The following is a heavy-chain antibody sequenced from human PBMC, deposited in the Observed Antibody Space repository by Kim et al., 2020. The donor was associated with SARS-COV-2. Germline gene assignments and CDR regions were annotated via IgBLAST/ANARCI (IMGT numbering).Heavy chain of an antibody. CDR3: SKPQGYYFYYYMDV. J-gene: IGHJ6*03. V-gene: IGHV3-43*02. Sequence: GGSLRLSCAASGFTFDDYAMHWVRQAPGKGLEWVSLISGDGGSTYYADSVKGRFTISRDNSKNSLYLQMNSLRTEDTALYYCSKPQGYYFYYYMDVWGKGTTVTVSS. CDR2: ISGDGGST. CDR1: GFTFDDYA.